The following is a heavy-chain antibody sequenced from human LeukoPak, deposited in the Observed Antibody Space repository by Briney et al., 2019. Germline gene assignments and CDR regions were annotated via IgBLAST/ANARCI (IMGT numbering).Heavy chain of an antibody. CDR3: ARDLGCYKSPCYFDY. Sequence: SQTLSLTCTVSGGSISSGSYYWSWIRQPAGKGLEWIGRIYTSGSTNYNPSLKSRVTISVDTSKNQFSLKLSSVTAADTAVYYCARDLGCYKSPCYFDYWGQGTLVTVSS. CDR1: GGSISSGSYY. V-gene: IGHV4-61*02. D-gene: IGHD5-24*01. CDR2: IYTSGST. J-gene: IGHJ4*02.